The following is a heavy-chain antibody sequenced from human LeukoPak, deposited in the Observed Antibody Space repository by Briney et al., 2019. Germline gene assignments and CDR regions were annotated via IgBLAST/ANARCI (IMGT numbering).Heavy chain of an antibody. CDR3: CDRGLGNWFDP. CDR2: IIPIFGTA. Sequence: SVKVSCAASGGTFSSYAIGWVRQAPGQGLEWMGGIIPIFGTANYAQKFQGRVTITTDESTSTAYMELSSLRSEDTAVYYCCDRGLGNWFDPWGQGTLVTVSS. D-gene: IGHD4-17*01. V-gene: IGHV1-69*05. CDR1: GGTFSSYA. J-gene: IGHJ5*02.